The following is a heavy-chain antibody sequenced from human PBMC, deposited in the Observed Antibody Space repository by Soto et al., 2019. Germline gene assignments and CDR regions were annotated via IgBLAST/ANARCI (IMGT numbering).Heavy chain of an antibody. Sequence: QVQLVESGGGLVKPGGSLTLSCVGSGFTLSDYYMSWIRQAPGKGLEWVAYIGHTGSPIFYADSVKGRFTISRDNAKNSLYLQMNSLRAEDTALYYCARGSWYYCCDWWGQGTLVTVSS. J-gene: IGHJ4*02. CDR2: IGHTGSPI. CDR1: GFTLSDYY. V-gene: IGHV3-11*01. CDR3: ARGSWYYCCDW. D-gene: IGHD6-13*01.